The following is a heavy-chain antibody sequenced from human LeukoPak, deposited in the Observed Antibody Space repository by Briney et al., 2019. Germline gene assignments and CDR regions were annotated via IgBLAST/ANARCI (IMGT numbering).Heavy chain of an antibody. J-gene: IGHJ4*02. D-gene: IGHD1-26*01. CDR1: GFTFSSYA. Sequence: GGSLRLSCAASGFTFSSYAMHWVRQAPGKGLEWVAVISYDGSNKYYADSVKGRFTISRDNSKNTLYLQMNSLRAEDTAVYYCARETTLSYERQAFDYWGQGTLVTVSS. V-gene: IGHV3-30-3*01. CDR3: ARETTLSYERQAFDY. CDR2: ISYDGSNK.